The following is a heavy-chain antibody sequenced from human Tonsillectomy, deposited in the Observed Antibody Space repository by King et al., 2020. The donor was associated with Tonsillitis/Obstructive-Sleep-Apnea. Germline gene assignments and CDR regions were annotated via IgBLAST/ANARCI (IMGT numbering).Heavy chain of an antibody. J-gene: IGHJ6*03. Sequence: QLQESGPGLVKPSETLSLTCTVSGGSISSYYWSWIRQPPGKVLEWIGYIYYSGSTNYNPSLKSHVTISVDTSKNQFSLNLSSVTAADTAVYHCARVRYDVLTGYSNDYYYYYMDVWGKGTTVTVSS. V-gene: IGHV4-59*01. CDR2: IYYSGST. D-gene: IGHD3-9*01. CDR3: ARVRYDVLTGYSNDYYYYYMDV. CDR1: GGSISSYY.